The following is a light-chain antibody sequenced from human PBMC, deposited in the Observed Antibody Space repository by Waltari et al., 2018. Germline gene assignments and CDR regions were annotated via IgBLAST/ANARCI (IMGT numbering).Light chain of an antibody. CDR2: DAS. CDR1: QSIGPY. Sequence: DIEMTQSPSSLSASVGDRVIITCRASQSIGPYINWYQQKPGTAPKLLIYDASILQTGFPSKFSGSGSGTVFTLTISSLQPEDVATYYCQQNSNVPPTFGLGTKVEIK. J-gene: IGKJ1*01. V-gene: IGKV1-39*01. CDR3: QQNSNVPPT.